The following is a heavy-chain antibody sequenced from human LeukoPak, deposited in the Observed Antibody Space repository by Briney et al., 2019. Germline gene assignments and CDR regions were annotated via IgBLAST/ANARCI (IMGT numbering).Heavy chain of an antibody. CDR1: GYTFTAYY. D-gene: IGHD2-15*01. V-gene: IGHV1-2*02. CDR3: ARDLPRIVVVVAATRALDP. CDR2: INPNSGGT. Sequence: GASVKVSCKAPGYTFTAYYMHWVRQAPGQGLEWMGWINPNSGGTNYAQKFQGRVTMTRDTSISTAYMELSSLRSEDTAVYYCARDLPRIVVVVAATRALDPWGQGTLVTVSS. J-gene: IGHJ5*02.